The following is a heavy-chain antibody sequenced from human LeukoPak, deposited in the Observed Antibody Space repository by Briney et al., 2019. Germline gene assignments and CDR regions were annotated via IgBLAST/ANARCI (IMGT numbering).Heavy chain of an antibody. D-gene: IGHD1-26*01. CDR3: AKDRLGAMMYFDF. CDR2: ISGSGGST. CDR1: GFTFSTYG. J-gene: IGHJ4*02. Sequence: PPGGTLRLSCEASGFTFSTYGTSWVRQAPGKGLEWVSAISGSGGSTYYADSVKGRVTISRDNSKNTLYLQVNSLGVEDTAVYYCAKDRLGAMMYFDFWGQGTLVTVSS. V-gene: IGHV3-23*01.